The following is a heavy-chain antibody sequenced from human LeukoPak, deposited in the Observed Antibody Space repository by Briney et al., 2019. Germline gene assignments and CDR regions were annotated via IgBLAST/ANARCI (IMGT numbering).Heavy chain of an antibody. CDR1: GFTFTAYA. CDR2: ISGSGGST. Sequence: AGGSLRLSCAASGFTFTAYAMTWVRQAPGKGLEGVSAISGSGGSTYYADSVKGRFAISRDNSKSTLFLQMNSLRAEDTAVYYCAKEGTGKTPFDYWGQGTLVTVSS. J-gene: IGHJ4*02. CDR3: AKEGTGKTPFDY. V-gene: IGHV3-23*01. D-gene: IGHD3/OR15-3a*01.